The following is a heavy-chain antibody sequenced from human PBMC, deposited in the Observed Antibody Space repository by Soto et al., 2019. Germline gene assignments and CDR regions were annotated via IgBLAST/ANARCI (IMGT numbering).Heavy chain of an antibody. Sequence: PSETLCLTCAVYGGSFSGYYWSGIRQPPGKGLEWIGEINHSGSTNYNPSLKSRVTISVDTSKNQFSLKLSSVTAADTAVYYCASRMEWLSTLYYYMDVWGKGTTVTVSS. D-gene: IGHD3-3*01. CDR2: INHSGST. V-gene: IGHV4-34*01. CDR1: GGSFSGYY. CDR3: ASRMEWLSTLYYYMDV. J-gene: IGHJ6*03.